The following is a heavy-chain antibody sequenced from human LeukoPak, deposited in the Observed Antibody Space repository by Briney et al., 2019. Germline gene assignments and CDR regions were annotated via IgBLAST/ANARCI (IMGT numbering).Heavy chain of an antibody. D-gene: IGHD2-15*01. J-gene: IGHJ6*02. Sequence: SGPTLVNPPQTLTLTCTFSGFSLSTSGMCVSWIRQPPGKALEWLALIDWDDDKYYSTSLKTRLTISKDTSKNQVVLTMTNMDPVDTATYYCARSLVAATLSYYYYGMDVWGQGTTVAVSS. CDR2: IDWDDDK. CDR3: ARSLVAATLSYYYYGMDV. CDR1: GFSLSTSGMC. V-gene: IGHV2-70*01.